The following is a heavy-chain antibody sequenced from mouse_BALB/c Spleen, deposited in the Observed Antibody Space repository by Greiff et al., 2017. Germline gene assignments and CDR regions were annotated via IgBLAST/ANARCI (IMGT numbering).Heavy chain of an antibody. CDR1: GFAFSSYD. Sequence: EVQGVESGGGLVKPGGSLKLSCAASGFAFSSYDMSWVRQTPEKRLEWVAYISSGGGSTYYPDTVKGRFTISRDNAKNTLYLQMSSLKSEDTAMYYCASLYNYFDYWGQGTTLTVSS. J-gene: IGHJ2*01. V-gene: IGHV5-12-1*01. CDR2: ISSGGGST. D-gene: IGHD2-12*01. CDR3: ASLYNYFDY.